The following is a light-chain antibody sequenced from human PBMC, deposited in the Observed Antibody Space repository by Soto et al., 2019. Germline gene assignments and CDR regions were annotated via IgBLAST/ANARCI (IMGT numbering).Light chain of an antibody. CDR2: AAS. CDR1: QTSSSW. CDR3: QQSYSTPIT. Sequence: DIQMTQSPSSLSASVGYRVTVTCRASQTSSSWLAWYQQKPERAPTLLIYAASGLQTGVPSRFSGSGSETDFNFTISSLQPEDFATYYCQQSYSTPITFGQGTRLEI. J-gene: IGKJ5*01. V-gene: IGKV1-39*01.